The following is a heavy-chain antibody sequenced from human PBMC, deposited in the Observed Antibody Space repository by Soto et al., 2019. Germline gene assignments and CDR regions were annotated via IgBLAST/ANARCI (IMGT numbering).Heavy chain of an antibody. CDR3: ARDLGSGWAYFDN. J-gene: IGHJ4*02. CDR1: GGSISSYY. Sequence: SXTLSLTCTVSGGSISSYYWSWIRQPPVKGLEWLGYIYYSGSTKTNPSLKSRVTISVDTSKNQFSLKLSSVTAADTAVYYCARDLGSGWAYFDNWGQGTLVTVSS. D-gene: IGHD6-25*01. V-gene: IGHV4-59*12. CDR2: IYYSGST.